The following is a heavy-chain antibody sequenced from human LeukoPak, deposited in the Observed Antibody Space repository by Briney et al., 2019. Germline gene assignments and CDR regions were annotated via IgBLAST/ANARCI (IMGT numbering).Heavy chain of an antibody. Sequence: SETLSLTCAVYGGSFSGYYWSWIRQPPGKGLEWIGKINHSGSTNYNPSLKSRVTISVDTSKNQFSLKLSSVTAADTAVYYCARTPPINYYYGSGSYYQHWGQGTLVTVSS. CDR2: INHSGST. CDR3: ARTPPINYYYGSGSYYQH. CDR1: GGSFSGYY. J-gene: IGHJ1*01. D-gene: IGHD3-10*01. V-gene: IGHV4-34*01.